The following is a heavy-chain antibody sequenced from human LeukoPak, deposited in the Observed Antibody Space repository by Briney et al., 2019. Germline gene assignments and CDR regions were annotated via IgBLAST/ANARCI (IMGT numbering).Heavy chain of an antibody. J-gene: IGHJ4*02. CDR2: ISGSGGST. CDR3: AKVSRAVTIFGVPLHY. CDR1: GFPFSSYW. D-gene: IGHD3-3*01. Sequence: QPGGSLRLSCVASGFPFSSYWMTWVRQAPGKGLEWVSAISGSGGSTYYADSVKGRFTISRDNSKNTLYLQMNSLRAEDTAVYYCAKVSRAVTIFGVPLHYWGQGTLVTVSS. V-gene: IGHV3-23*01.